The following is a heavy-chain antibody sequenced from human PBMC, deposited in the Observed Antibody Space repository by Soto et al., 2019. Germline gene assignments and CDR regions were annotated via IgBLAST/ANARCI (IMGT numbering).Heavy chain of an antibody. V-gene: IGHV3-23*01. CDR2: ISGSGGST. Sequence: GGSLRLSCAASGFTFSSYAMSWVRQAPGKGLEWVSAISGSGGSTYYADSVKGRFTISRDNSKNTLYLQMNSLRAEDTAVYYCAKDMMVGQWLEYYFDYWGQGTLVTVSS. CDR3: AKDMMVGQWLEYYFDY. D-gene: IGHD6-19*01. J-gene: IGHJ4*02. CDR1: GFTFSSYA.